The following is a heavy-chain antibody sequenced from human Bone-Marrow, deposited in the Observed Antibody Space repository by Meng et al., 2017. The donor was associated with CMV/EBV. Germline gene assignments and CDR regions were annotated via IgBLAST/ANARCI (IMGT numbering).Heavy chain of an antibody. D-gene: IGHD2-21*01. CDR3: ARSRRVVVIASYPDY. V-gene: IGHV3-30-3*01. Sequence: GESLKISCAASGFTFSSYAMHWVRQAPGKGLEWVAVISYDGSNKYYADSVKGRFTISRDNSKNTLYLQMNSLRAEDTAVYYCARSRRVVVIASYPDYWGQGMLVTVSS. CDR2: ISYDGSNK. CDR1: GFTFSSYA. J-gene: IGHJ4*02.